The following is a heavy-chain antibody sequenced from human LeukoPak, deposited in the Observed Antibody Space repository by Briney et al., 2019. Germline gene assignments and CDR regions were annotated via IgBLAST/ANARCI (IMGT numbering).Heavy chain of an antibody. D-gene: IGHD3-3*01. CDR1: GFTFSSYW. Sequence: GGSLRLSCAASGFTFSSYWMSWVRQAPGKGLEWEANIKQDGSEKYYVDSVRGRFTISRDNAKNSLYLQMNSLRAEDTAVYYCARGLRFLEWLSLEYNWFDPWGQGTLVTVSS. CDR3: ARGLRFLEWLSLEYNWFDP. CDR2: IKQDGSEK. J-gene: IGHJ5*02. V-gene: IGHV3-7*01.